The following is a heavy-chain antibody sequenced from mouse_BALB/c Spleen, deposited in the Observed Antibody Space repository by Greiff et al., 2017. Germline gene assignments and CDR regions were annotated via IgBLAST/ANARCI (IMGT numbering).Heavy chain of an antibody. D-gene: IGHD2-14*01. CDR3: ATAYYHRFSAWFAY. V-gene: IGHV1-77*01. CDR1: GYTFTDYY. J-gene: IGHJ3*01. Sequence: QVQLQQSGAELARPGASVKLSCKASGYTFTDYYINWVKQRTGQGLEWIGEIYPGSGNTYYNEKFKGKATLTADKSSSTAYMQLSSLTSEDSAVYFCATAYYHRFSAWFAYWGQGTLVTVSA. CDR2: IYPGSGNT.